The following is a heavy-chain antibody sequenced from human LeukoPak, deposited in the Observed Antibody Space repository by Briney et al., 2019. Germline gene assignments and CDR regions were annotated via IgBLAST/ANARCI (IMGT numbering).Heavy chain of an antibody. CDR2: INPNSGGT. CDR1: GYTFNGYY. Sequence: GASVKVSCKASGYTFNGYYMHWVRQARGQGLECMGWINPNSGGTNYAQKFQGWVTMTRDTSISTAYMELSRLRSDDTAVYYCARSLPPLLWFGDYYFDYWGQGTLVTVSS. V-gene: IGHV1-2*04. CDR3: ARSLPPLLWFGDYYFDY. J-gene: IGHJ4*02. D-gene: IGHD3-10*01.